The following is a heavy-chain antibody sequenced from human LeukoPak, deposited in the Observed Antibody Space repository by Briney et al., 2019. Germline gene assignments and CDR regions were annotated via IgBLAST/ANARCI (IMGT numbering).Heavy chain of an antibody. Sequence: GESLRLSCAASGFTFSNYAMSWVRQAPGKGLEWVSAISGSGGSTYYADSVKGRFTISRDNAKNSLYLQMNSLGDEDTAVYYCARDRRYSSSWYTYYYYGMDVWGQGTTVTVSS. V-gene: IGHV3-23*01. CDR1: GFTFSNYA. CDR3: ARDRRYSSSWYTYYYYGMDV. J-gene: IGHJ6*02. D-gene: IGHD6-13*01. CDR2: ISGSGGST.